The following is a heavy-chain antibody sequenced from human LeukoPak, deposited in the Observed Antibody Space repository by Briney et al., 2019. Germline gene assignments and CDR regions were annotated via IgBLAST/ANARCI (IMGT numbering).Heavy chain of an antibody. CDR1: GGTFSSYA. D-gene: IGHD3-10*01. Sequence: ASVTVSCKASGGTFSSYAISWVRQAPGQGLEWMGGIIPIFGTANYAQKFQGRVTITADKSTSTAYMELSSLRSEDTAVYYCASTQITMVRGGQTAWFDPWGQGTLVTVSS. CDR2: IIPIFGTA. J-gene: IGHJ5*02. V-gene: IGHV1-69*06. CDR3: ASTQITMVRGGQTAWFDP.